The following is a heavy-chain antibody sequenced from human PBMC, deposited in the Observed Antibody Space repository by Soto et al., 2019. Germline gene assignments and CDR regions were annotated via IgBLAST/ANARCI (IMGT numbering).Heavy chain of an antibody. V-gene: IGHV4-31*03. Sequence: SETLSLTCTVSGGSISSGGYYWSWIRQHPGKGLEWIGYIYYSGSTYYNPSLKSRVTISVDTSKNQFSLKLSSVTAADTAVYYCARVVSDILTGWDPYYFDYWGQGTLVTVSS. J-gene: IGHJ4*02. CDR2: IYYSGST. D-gene: IGHD3-9*01. CDR1: GGSISSGGYY. CDR3: ARVVSDILTGWDPYYFDY.